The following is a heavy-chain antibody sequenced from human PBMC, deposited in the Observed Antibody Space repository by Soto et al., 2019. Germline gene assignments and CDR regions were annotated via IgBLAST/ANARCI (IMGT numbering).Heavy chain of an antibody. Sequence: QVQLVESGGGVVQPGRSLRLSCAASGFTFSSYGMHWVRQAPGKGLEWVAVISYDGSNKYYADSVKGRFTISRDNSKNTLYLQMNSLRAEDTAVYYCAKEGSSGYYRYYFDYWGQGTLVTVSS. D-gene: IGHD3-22*01. CDR2: ISYDGSNK. CDR1: GFTFSSYG. J-gene: IGHJ4*02. CDR3: AKEGSSGYYRYYFDY. V-gene: IGHV3-30*18.